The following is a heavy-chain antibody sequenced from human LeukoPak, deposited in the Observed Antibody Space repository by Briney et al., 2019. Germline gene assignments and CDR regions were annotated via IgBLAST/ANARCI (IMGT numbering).Heavy chain of an antibody. D-gene: IGHD2-2*01. J-gene: IGHJ6*03. CDR3: ARSLLLCSSTSCYGPPDYYYYMDV. CDR2: ISAYNGNT. V-gene: IGHV1-18*01. Sequence: ASVKVSCKASGYTFTSYGISWVRQAPGQGLEWMGWISAYNGNTNYAQKLQGRVTMTTDTSTSTAYMELRSLRSDDTAVYYCARSLLLCSSTSCYGPPDYYYYMDVWGKGTTVTVSS. CDR1: GYTFTSYG.